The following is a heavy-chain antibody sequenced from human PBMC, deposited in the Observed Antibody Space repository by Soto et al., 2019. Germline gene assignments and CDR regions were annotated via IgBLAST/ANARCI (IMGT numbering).Heavy chain of an antibody. V-gene: IGHV4-4*02. J-gene: IGHJ6*02. Sequence: SETLSLTCAVSGGSISSSNWWSWVRQPPGKGLEWIGEIYHSGSTNYNPSLKSRVTISVDKSKNQFSLKLSSVTAADTAVYYCARGSRYDFWSGYYVDYYYYYGMDVWGQGTTVTVSS. D-gene: IGHD3-3*01. CDR3: ARGSRYDFWSGYYVDYYYYYGMDV. CDR2: IYHSGST. CDR1: GGSISSSNW.